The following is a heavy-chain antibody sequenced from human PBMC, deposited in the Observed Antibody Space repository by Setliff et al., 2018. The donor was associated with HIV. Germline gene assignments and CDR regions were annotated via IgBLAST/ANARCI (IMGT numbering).Heavy chain of an antibody. CDR1: GYTLTSYY. CDR3: ARVRYCRGGSCYGGGYWFDP. V-gene: IGHV1-46*01. CDR2: IHPSGGST. J-gene: IGHJ5*02. D-gene: IGHD2-15*01. Sequence: ASVKVSCKASGYTLTSYYIHWVRQDPGQGLEWMGVIHPSGGSTSYAQSFQDRVTMTRATSTSSVHMEMSSMRSEDTAVHYCARVRYCRGGSCYGGGYWFDPLGQGTLVTVSS.